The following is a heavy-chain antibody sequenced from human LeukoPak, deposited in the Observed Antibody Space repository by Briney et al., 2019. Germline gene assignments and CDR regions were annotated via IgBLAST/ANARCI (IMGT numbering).Heavy chain of an antibody. CDR3: ARRTIAAAGSDFDY. CDR2: MNPNSGNT. D-gene: IGHD6-13*01. Sequence: GASVRVSCTASGYTFTRYDINWVRQATGQGLEWMGWMNPNSGNTGYAQKFQGRVTMTRNTSISTAYMELSSLRSEDTAVYYCARRTIAAAGSDFDYWGQGTLVTVSS. CDR1: GYTFTRYD. V-gene: IGHV1-8*01. J-gene: IGHJ4*02.